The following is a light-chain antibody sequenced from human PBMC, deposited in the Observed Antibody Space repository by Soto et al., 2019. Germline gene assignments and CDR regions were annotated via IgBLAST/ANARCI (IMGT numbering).Light chain of an antibody. V-gene: IGKV1-12*01. J-gene: IGKJ1*01. Sequence: DIQMTQSPSSVSASVGDMITISCRAGQDIVGRLAWFQQKPGKAPQYLIQAASILQSGVPSRFSGSGSGTEFILTINNLQPEDFASYFCLQVYSFPRTFGLGTKVDIK. CDR3: LQVYSFPRT. CDR2: AAS. CDR1: QDIVGR.